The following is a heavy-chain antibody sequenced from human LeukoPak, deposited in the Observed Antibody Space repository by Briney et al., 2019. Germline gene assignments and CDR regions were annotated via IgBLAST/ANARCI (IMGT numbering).Heavy chain of an antibody. D-gene: IGHD3/OR15-3a*01. CDR3: ARQTGSGLFILP. Sequence: SETLSLTCAVYGGSFSGYFWSWIRQPPGKGLEWIGEINHSGSTNYNPSLKSRVTISVDTSKNQFSLRLTSVTAADTAVYYCARQTGSGLFILPGGQGTLVTVSS. CDR2: INHSGST. CDR1: GGSFSGYF. V-gene: IGHV4-34*01. J-gene: IGHJ4*02.